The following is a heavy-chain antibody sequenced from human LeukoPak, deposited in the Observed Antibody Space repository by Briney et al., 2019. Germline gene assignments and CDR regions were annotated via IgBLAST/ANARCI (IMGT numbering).Heavy chain of an antibody. CDR1: GFTVSSNY. Sequence: GGSLRLSCAASGFTVSSNYMSWVRQAPGKGLEWVSVIYSGGSTYYADSVKGRFTISGDNSKNTLYLQMNSLRAEDTAVYYCAREIIRVDTAMDDYFDYWGQGTLVTVSS. D-gene: IGHD5-18*01. CDR2: IYSGGST. V-gene: IGHV3-53*01. J-gene: IGHJ4*02. CDR3: AREIIRVDTAMDDYFDY.